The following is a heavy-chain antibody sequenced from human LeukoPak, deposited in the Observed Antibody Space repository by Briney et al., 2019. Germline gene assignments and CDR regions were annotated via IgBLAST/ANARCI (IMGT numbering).Heavy chain of an antibody. CDR3: VKGFNWYFDL. Sequence: GGSLGLSCAASGFSFSDYGVHWVRQAPGMGLEWVAVIWYDGSIKYYRDSVKGRFTISRDNSRNTVYLQMNNLRAEDTAVYYCVKGFNWYFDLWGRGTLVTVSS. CDR1: GFSFSDYG. CDR2: IWYDGSIK. J-gene: IGHJ2*01. V-gene: IGHV3-33*06.